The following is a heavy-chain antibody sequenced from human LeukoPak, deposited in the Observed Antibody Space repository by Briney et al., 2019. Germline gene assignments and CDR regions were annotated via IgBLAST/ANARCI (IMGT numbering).Heavy chain of an antibody. D-gene: IGHD1-1*01. Sequence: ASVKVSCKTSGYTFTNLDINWLRQAPGQGLEWMRWMSPNSGDTGYAQKFQGRVGMTRDTSISTAYMELSSLRSEDTAVYYCASNPPNTGDFYYWGLGSLVTVSS. J-gene: IGHJ4*02. CDR3: ASNPPNTGDFYY. CDR2: MSPNSGDT. CDR1: GYTFTNLD. V-gene: IGHV1-8*01.